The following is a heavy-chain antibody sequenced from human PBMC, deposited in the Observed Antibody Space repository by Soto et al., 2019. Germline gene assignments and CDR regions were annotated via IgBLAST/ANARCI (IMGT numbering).Heavy chain of an antibody. CDR3: ARTHYSDRSGTDY. V-gene: IGHV4-30-4*01. Sequence: PSETLSVTCTVSGGSSRSGDSYWSWIRQPPGKGLEWIGYIYYSGSTYYNPSLKSRVTISLDTSKNQFSLNLSSVTAADTAVYYCARTHYSDRSGTDYWGQGTLVTVSS. D-gene: IGHD3-22*01. CDR1: GGSSRSGDSY. J-gene: IGHJ4*02. CDR2: IYYSGST.